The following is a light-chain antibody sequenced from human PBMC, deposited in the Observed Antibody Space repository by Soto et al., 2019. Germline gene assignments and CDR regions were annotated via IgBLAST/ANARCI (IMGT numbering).Light chain of an antibody. CDR1: QSVSSN. J-gene: IGKJ1*01. V-gene: IGKV3-15*01. CDR3: QQYNNWWT. CDR2: GAS. Sequence: EIVMTQSPATLSVSPGARAPLSCRASQSVSSNLAWYQQKPGQAPRLLIYGASTRATGISARFSGSGSGTEFTLTISSLQSEDFGVYYCQQYNNWWTFGQGTKVDIK.